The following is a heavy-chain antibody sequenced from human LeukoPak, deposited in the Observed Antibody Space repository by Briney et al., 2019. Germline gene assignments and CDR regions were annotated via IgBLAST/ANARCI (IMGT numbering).Heavy chain of an antibody. D-gene: IGHD3-10*01. CDR2: ISSSGSTI. CDR3: ATPSLWFGGDDFDY. CDR1: GFTFSSYE. J-gene: IGHJ4*02. V-gene: IGHV3-48*03. Sequence: GGSLRLSCAASGFTFSSYEMNWVRQAPGKGLEWVSYISSSGSTIYYADSVKGRFTISRDNAKNSLYLQMNSLRAEDTAVYYCATPSLWFGGDDFDYWGQGTLVTVSS.